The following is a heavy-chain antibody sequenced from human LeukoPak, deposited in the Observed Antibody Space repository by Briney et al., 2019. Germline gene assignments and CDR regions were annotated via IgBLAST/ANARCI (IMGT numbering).Heavy chain of an antibody. CDR1: GYTFTNYV. Sequence: ASVKVSCKASGYTFTNYVISWVRQARGQGLEWMGWISAYTGNTNYAQNFQGRVTMTTDTSTNTAFMELRSLRSDDTAIYYCARSGVGYFYDNSGYYPLDYWGQGTLVTVSS. CDR2: ISAYTGNT. D-gene: IGHD3-22*01. V-gene: IGHV1-18*01. J-gene: IGHJ4*02. CDR3: ARSGVGYFYDNSGYYPLDY.